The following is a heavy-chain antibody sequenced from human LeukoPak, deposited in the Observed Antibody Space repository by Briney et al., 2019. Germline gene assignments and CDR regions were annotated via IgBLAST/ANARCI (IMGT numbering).Heavy chain of an antibody. J-gene: IGHJ6*02. V-gene: IGHV3-48*03. Sequence: GGSLRLSCVASGFXFSDDEMNWVRQAPGKGLEWVSYISTSGSITYYADSVKGRFTISRDNAKNSLYLQMNSLRAEDTAAYYCAKDGTTVTTNYYYGMDVWGQGTSVTVSS. CDR3: AKDGTTVTTNYYYGMDV. CDR2: ISTSGSIT. D-gene: IGHD4-17*01. CDR1: GFXFSDDE.